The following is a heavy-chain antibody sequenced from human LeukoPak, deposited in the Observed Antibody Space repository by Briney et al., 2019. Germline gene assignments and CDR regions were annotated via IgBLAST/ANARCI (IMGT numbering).Heavy chain of an antibody. V-gene: IGHV4-34*01. Sequence: SETLSLTCAVYGGSFSGYYWSWIRQPPGKGLEWIGEINHSGSTNYNPSPKSRVTISVDTSKNQFSLKLSSVTAADTAVYYCARVGRELLYWEYFDYWGQGTLVTVSS. CDR1: GGSFSGYY. CDR3: ARVGRELLYWEYFDY. J-gene: IGHJ4*02. D-gene: IGHD1-26*01. CDR2: INHSGST.